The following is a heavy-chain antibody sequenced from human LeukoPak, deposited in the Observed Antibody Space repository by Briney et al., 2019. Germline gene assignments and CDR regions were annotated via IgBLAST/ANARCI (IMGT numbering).Heavy chain of an antibody. D-gene: IGHD2-15*01. V-gene: IGHV3-23*01. Sequence: PGGSLRLSCAASGFTFNQFVMSWVRQAPGKGLEWVSAIIGTGENTYYADSVKGRFTISRDNSKSTLYLQMSSLRAEDTAIYYCAGQGCSVFSCQYYFDLWGQGPLVTVSS. J-gene: IGHJ4*02. CDR2: IIGTGENT. CDR3: AGQGCSVFSCQYYFDL. CDR1: GFTFNQFV.